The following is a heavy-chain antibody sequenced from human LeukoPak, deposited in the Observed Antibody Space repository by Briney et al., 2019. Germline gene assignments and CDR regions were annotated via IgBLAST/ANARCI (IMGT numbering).Heavy chain of an antibody. CDR3: ARGDYYDSSGYPDY. CDR1: GFTFSSYS. Sequence: GGSLRLSCAASGFTFSSYSMNWVRQAPGKGLEWVSYISSSGSTIYYADSVKGRFTISRDNAKNSLYLQMNSLRAEDTAVYYCARGDYYDSSGYPDYWGQGTLVTVSS. V-gene: IGHV3-48*04. J-gene: IGHJ4*02. D-gene: IGHD3-22*01. CDR2: ISSSGSTI.